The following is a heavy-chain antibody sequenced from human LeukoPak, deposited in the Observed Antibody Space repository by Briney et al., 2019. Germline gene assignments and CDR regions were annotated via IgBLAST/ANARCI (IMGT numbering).Heavy chain of an antibody. CDR2: INHSVST. CDR1: GGSFSGYY. Sequence: PSETLSLTCAVYGGSFSGYYWSWICQPPGKGLEWIGEINHSVSTNYNPSLKSRVTISVDTSKNQFSLKLSSVTAADTAVYYCARGRTAAAGNWFDPWGQGTLVTVSS. J-gene: IGHJ5*02. D-gene: IGHD6-13*01. V-gene: IGHV4-34*01. CDR3: ARGRTAAAGNWFDP.